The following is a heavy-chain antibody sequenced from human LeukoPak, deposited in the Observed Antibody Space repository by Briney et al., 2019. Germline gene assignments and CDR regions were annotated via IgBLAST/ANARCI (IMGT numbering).Heavy chain of an antibody. CDR1: GGSISSSNW. D-gene: IGHD3-10*01. CDR2: IYHSGST. Sequence: PSETLSLTCAVSGGSISSSNWWSWVRQPPGKGLEWIGEIYHSGSTNYNPSLKSRVTISVDKSKNQFSLKLSSVTAADTAVYYCATNRPPGSFDWFDPWGQGTLVTVSS. J-gene: IGHJ5*02. CDR3: ATNRPPGSFDWFDP. V-gene: IGHV4-4*02.